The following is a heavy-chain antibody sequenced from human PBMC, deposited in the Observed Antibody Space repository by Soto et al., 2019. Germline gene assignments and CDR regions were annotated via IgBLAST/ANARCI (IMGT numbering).Heavy chain of an antibody. CDR3: ARDRVGYGSRSPTAHYYYYYMDV. D-gene: IGHD3-10*01. CDR1: GYTFTSYD. Sequence: ASVKVSCKASGYTFTSYDINCVRHATGQGLEWMGCMNPNSGNTGYAQKFQGRVTMTRNTSISTAYMELSSLRSAATAVYYCARDRVGYGSRSPTAHYYYYYMDVWGKGTTVTVSS. J-gene: IGHJ6*03. V-gene: IGHV1-8*01. CDR2: MNPNSGNT.